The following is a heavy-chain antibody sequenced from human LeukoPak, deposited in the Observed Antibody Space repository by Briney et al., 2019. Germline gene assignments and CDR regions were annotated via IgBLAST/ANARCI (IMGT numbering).Heavy chain of an antibody. CDR1: RRTFSSYA. CDR3: ATPIGELLPIV. J-gene: IGHJ4*02. D-gene: IGHD1-26*01. V-gene: IGHV1-69*13. Sequence: ASVKVSCKASRRTFSSYAISWVRQAPGQGLEWMGGIIPIFGTANYAQKFQGRVTITADESTSTAYMELSSLRSEDTAVYYCATPIGELLPIVWGQGTLVTVSS. CDR2: IIPIFGTA.